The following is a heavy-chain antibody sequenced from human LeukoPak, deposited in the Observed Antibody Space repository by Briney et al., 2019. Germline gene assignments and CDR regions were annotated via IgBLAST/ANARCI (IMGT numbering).Heavy chain of an antibody. Sequence: ASVKVSCKASGYTFTSYGISWVRQAPGQGLEWMGWIGAYNGNTNYAQKLQGRVTMTTDTSTSTAYMELRSLRSDDTAVYYCARGQGMVATLSPFDYWGQGTLVTVSS. CDR3: ARGQGMVATLSPFDY. V-gene: IGHV1-18*01. CDR1: GYTFTSYG. D-gene: IGHD5-12*01. CDR2: IGAYNGNT. J-gene: IGHJ4*02.